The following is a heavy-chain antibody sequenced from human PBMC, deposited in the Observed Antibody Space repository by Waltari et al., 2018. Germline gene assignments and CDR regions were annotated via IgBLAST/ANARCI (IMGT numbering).Heavy chain of an antibody. CDR1: GYTLTDYY. J-gene: IGHJ3*02. Sequence: EVQLVQSGAEVKKPGATVKISCKVSGYTLTDYYMPSVQQAPGKGLEWMGLVDPEDGETIYAEKFQGRVTITADTSTDTAYMELSSLRSEDTAVYYCATAPPTMMGGAFDIWGQGTMVTVSS. V-gene: IGHV1-69-2*01. CDR2: VDPEDGET. D-gene: IGHD3-22*01. CDR3: ATAPPTMMGGAFDI.